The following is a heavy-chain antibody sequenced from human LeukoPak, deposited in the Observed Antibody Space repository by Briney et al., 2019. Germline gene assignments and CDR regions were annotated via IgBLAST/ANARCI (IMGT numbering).Heavy chain of an antibody. D-gene: IGHD2-21*02. J-gene: IGHJ4*02. CDR1: GYTLTELS. CDR2: FDPEDGET. Sequence: ASVKVSCKVSGYTLTELSMHWVRQAPGKGLEWMGGFDPEDGETIYAQKFQGRVTMTEDTSTDTAYMELSSLRAEDTAVYYCAKRGGDLAESPDYWGQGTLVTVSS. CDR3: AKRGGDLAESPDY. V-gene: IGHV1-24*01.